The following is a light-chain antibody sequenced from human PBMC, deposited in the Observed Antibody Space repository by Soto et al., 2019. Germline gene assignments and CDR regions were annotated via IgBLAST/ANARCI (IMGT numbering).Light chain of an antibody. J-gene: IGLJ2*01. CDR1: SSDVGGYVY. V-gene: IGLV2-14*03. CDR3: CSYTSSNTLI. CDR2: DVS. Sequence: QSVLTQPASVSGSPGQSITISCTGTSSDVGGYVYVSWYQQHPGKAPKLIIYDVSSRPSAVSNRFSGSKSGNTASLTISGLQAEDEADYYCCSYTSSNTLIFGGGTQLTVL.